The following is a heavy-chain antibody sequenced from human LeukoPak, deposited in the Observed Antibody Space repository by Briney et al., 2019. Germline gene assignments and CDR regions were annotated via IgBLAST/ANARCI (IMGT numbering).Heavy chain of an antibody. J-gene: IGHJ6*02. CDR3: ARVAYCGGDCYPPYGMDV. CDR1: GGSISSYY. D-gene: IGHD2-21*02. V-gene: IGHV4-4*07. Sequence: SETLSLTCTVSGGSISSYYWSWIRQPAGKGLEWIGRIYTSGSTNYNPSLKSRVTMSVDTSKNQFSLKLSSVTAADTAVYYCARVAYCGGDCYPPYGMDVWGQGTTVTVSS. CDR2: IYTSGST.